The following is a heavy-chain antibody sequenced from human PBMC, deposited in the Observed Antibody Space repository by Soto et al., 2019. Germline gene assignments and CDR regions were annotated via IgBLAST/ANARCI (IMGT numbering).Heavy chain of an antibody. D-gene: IGHD1-26*01. J-gene: IGHJ4*02. CDR1: GFSFSSNS. V-gene: IGHV3-23*01. Sequence: PGGSLILSCTASGFSFSSNSMAWVRQAPGKGLDWVSSISDNADRVFYADSLKGRFTFSRDNFRNQLYLQMNSLRPEDTALYYYVILANGMFDFWGQGPLVPVPS. CDR3: VILANGMFDF. CDR2: ISDNADRV.